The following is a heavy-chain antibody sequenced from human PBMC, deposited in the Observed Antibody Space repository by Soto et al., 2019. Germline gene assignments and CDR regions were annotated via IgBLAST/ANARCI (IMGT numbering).Heavy chain of an antibody. CDR1: GLTFSSYA. CDR2: ISGSGGST. D-gene: IGHD3-10*01. Sequence: EVQLLESGGGLVQPGGSLRLSCAASGLTFSSYAMSWVRQAPGKGLEWVSAISGSGGSTYYADSVKGRFTISRDNSKNTLYLQMNSLRAEDTAIYYCAKSRGTAVAPDYWGQGTLVTVSS. J-gene: IGHJ4*02. V-gene: IGHV3-23*01. CDR3: AKSRGTAVAPDY.